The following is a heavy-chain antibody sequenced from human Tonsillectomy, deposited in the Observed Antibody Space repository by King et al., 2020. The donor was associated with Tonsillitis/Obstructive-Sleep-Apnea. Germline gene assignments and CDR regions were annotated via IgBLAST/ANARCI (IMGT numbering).Heavy chain of an antibody. D-gene: IGHD4-17*01. CDR3: ARDYGDLYFDY. CDR2: IYSVGST. V-gene: IGHV3-53*01. CDR1: VFTVSSNY. Sequence: VQLVESGGGLIQPGGSLRLSCAASVFTVSSNYMSWVRQAPGKGLELGSVIYSVGSTYYPDSVKGRFTISRDNAKNTLYLQMNSLRAEDTAVYYCARDYGDLYFDYWGQGTLVTVSS. J-gene: IGHJ4*02.